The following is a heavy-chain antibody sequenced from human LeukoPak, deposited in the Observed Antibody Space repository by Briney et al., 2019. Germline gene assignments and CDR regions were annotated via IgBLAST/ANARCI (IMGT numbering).Heavy chain of an antibody. CDR1: GGSFSGYY. CDR2: INHSGST. CDR3: ARGLDFWSGYRYYYYYGMDV. V-gene: IGHV4-34*01. Sequence: SETLSLTCAVYGGSFSGYYWSWIRQPPGKGLERIGEINHSGSTNYNPSLKSRVTISVDTSKNQFSLKLSSVTAADTAVYYCARGLDFWSGYRYYYYYGMDVWGQGTTVTVSS. J-gene: IGHJ6*02. D-gene: IGHD3-3*01.